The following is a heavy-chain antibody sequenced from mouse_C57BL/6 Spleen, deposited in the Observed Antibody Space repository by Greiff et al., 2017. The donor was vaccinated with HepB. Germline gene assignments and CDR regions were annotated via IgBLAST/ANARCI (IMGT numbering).Heavy chain of an antibody. Sequence: QVQLQQSGPELVKPGASVKLSCKASGYAFSSSWMNWVKQRPGKGLEWIGRIYPGDGDTNYNGKFKGKATLTADKSSSAAYMQLSSLTSEDSAVYFCAREVGTGPWFAYWGQGTLVTVSA. CDR2: IYPGDGDT. CDR3: AREVGTGPWFAY. D-gene: IGHD4-1*01. J-gene: IGHJ3*01. V-gene: IGHV1-82*01. CDR1: GYAFSSSW.